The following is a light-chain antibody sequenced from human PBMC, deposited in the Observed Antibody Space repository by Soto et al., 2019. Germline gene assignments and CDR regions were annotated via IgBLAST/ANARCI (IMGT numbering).Light chain of an antibody. CDR3: QQYNNRRT. Sequence: EIVMTQSPATLSVSPGERATLSCRASQSVSSNLAWYQQKPGKAPRLLIYGASTRATGIPARFSGSGSGTEFTLTISSLQSEDFAVYYCQQYNNRRTFGQATEVEIK. CDR2: GAS. J-gene: IGKJ1*01. CDR1: QSVSSN. V-gene: IGKV3-15*01.